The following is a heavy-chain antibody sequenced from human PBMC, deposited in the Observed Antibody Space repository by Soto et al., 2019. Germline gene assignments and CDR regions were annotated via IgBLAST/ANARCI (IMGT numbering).Heavy chain of an antibody. CDR1: GYTFTSYG. CDR2: ISAYNGNT. J-gene: IGHJ4*02. D-gene: IGHD5-18*01. CDR3: ASNTALALPAA. Sequence: QVQLVQSGVEVKKPGASVKVSCKASGYTFTSYGISWVRQAPGQGLEWMGWISAYNGNTKYAKRLQGRVTMTTDTSTSTANMELRSLRSDDSAVYYCASNTALALPAAWCQGTLVTVSS. V-gene: IGHV1-18*01.